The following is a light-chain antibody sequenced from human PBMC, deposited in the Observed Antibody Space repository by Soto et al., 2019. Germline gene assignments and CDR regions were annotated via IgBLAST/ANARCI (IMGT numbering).Light chain of an antibody. CDR3: QQYNNWPLWT. CDR1: HSISDN. V-gene: IGKV3-15*01. J-gene: IGKJ1*01. Sequence: IVMTQSPATLSVSPGERATLSCRASHSISDNLAWYQHKPGQAPRLLVYGASTRATDIPARFSGSGSGTEFTLTISSLQSEDFAVYYCQQYNNWPLWTFGQGTKVEIK. CDR2: GAS.